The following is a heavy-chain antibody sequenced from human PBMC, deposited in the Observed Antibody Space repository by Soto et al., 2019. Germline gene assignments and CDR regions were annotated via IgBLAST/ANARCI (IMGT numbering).Heavy chain of an antibody. CDR3: ARDRKLRFLEPRKDY. J-gene: IGHJ4*02. D-gene: IGHD3-3*01. V-gene: IGHV1-18*01. CDR2: ISAYNGNT. Sequence: ASVKVSCKASGYTFTSYGISWVRQAPGQGLEWMGWISAYNGNTNYAQKLQGRVTMTTDTSTSTAYMELRSLRSDDTAVYYCARDRKLRFLEPRKDYWGQGTLVTVSS. CDR1: GYTFTSYG.